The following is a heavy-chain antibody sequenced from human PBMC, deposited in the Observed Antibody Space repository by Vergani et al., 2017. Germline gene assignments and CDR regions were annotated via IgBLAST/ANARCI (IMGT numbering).Heavy chain of an antibody. CDR1: GGSISSGGYS. J-gene: IGHJ6*03. Sequence: QLQLQESGSGLVKPSQTLSLTCAVSGGSISSGGYSWSWIRQPPGKGLEWIGYIYHSGSTYYNPSLKSRVTISVDRSKNQFSLKLSSVTAADTAVYYCARGWGSDHSPHPNTYYYYMDVWGKGTTVTVSS. CDR2: IYHSGST. CDR3: ARGWGSDHSPHPNTYYYYMDV. D-gene: IGHD7-27*01. V-gene: IGHV4-30-2*01.